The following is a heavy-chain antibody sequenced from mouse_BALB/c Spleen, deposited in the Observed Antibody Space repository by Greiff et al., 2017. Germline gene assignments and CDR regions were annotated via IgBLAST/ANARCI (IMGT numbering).Heavy chain of an antibody. V-gene: IGHV5-12-2*01. CDR1: GFTFSSYT. CDR3: ARRAYYAMDY. CDR2: ISNGGGST. Sequence: DVKLVESGGGLVQPGGSLKLSCAASGFTFSSYTMSWVRQTPEKRLEWVAYISNGGGSTYYPDTVKGRFTISRDNAKNTLYLQMSSLKSEDTAMYYCARRAYYAMDYWGQGTSVTVSS. J-gene: IGHJ4*01. D-gene: IGHD3-3*01.